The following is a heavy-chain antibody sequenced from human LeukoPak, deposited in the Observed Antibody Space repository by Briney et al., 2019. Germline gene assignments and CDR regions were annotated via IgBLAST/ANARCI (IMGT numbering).Heavy chain of an antibody. J-gene: IGHJ5*02. CDR3: AREGGSSGYSYGYNWFAP. D-gene: IGHD5-18*01. V-gene: IGHV7-4-1*02. Sequence: ASVKVSCKASGYIFTSYAMNWARQAPGQGLEWMGWINTNTGNPTYAQGFTGRFVFSLDTSVNTAYLQISSLKVDDTAVYYCAREGGSSGYSYGYNWFAPWGQGTLVTVSS. CDR1: GYIFTSYA. CDR2: INTNTGNP.